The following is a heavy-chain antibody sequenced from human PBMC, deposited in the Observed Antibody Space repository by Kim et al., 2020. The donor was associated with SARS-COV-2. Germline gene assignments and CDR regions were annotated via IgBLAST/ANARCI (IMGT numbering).Heavy chain of an antibody. CDR3: ARHASGSYDY. CDR2: RT. J-gene: IGHJ4*02. D-gene: IGHD1-26*01. Sequence: RTHSNPTLKSRVTRSVAPSKNQFSLKLSSVTAADTAVYYCARHASGSYDYWGQGTLVTVSS. V-gene: IGHV4-59*08.